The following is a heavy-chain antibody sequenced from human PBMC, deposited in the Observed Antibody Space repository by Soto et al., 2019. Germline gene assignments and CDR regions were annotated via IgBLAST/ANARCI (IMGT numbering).Heavy chain of an antibody. D-gene: IGHD3-10*01. J-gene: IGHJ6*02. CDR1: EFTFSVYS. Sequence: DVQLVESGGGLVKPGGSLRLSCVASEFTFSVYSMNWVRQAPGKGLEWVSSISSGSSYIYYADSVKGRFTISRDNDKSSLFLHMNSLRVDDTAVYYCTRDRVKIRGGYYHYYGMDVWGQGTTVTVSS. V-gene: IGHV3-21*02. CDR3: TRDRVKIRGGYYHYYGMDV. CDR2: ISSGSSYI.